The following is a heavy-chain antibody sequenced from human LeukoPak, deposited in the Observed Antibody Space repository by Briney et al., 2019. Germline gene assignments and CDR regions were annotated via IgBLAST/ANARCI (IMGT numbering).Heavy chain of an antibody. CDR2: IYYSGST. CDR3: ARMGIAVAGFDY. J-gene: IGHJ4*02. Sequence: TTSETLSLTCTVSGGSISSYYWSWIRQPPGKGLEWIGYIYYSGSTNYNPSLKSRVTISVDTSKNQFSLKLTSVTAADTAVYYCARMGIAVAGFDYWGQGTLVTVSS. D-gene: IGHD6-19*01. V-gene: IGHV4-59*08. CDR1: GGSISSYY.